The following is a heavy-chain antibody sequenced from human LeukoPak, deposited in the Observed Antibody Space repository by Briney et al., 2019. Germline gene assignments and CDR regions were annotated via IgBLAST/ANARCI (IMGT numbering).Heavy chain of an antibody. CDR3: ARGPTVTTISPGY. CDR2: ISGSGGST. D-gene: IGHD4-17*01. J-gene: IGHJ4*02. CDR1: GFTFSSYA. Sequence: GGSLRLSCAASGFTFSSYAMGWVRQAPGKGLEWVSAISGSGGSTYYADSVKGRFTISRDNSKNTLYLQMNSLRAEDTAVYYCARGPTVTTISPGYWGQGTLVTVSS. V-gene: IGHV3-23*01.